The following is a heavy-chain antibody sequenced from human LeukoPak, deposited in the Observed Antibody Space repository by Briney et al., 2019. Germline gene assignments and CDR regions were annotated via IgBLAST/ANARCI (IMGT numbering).Heavy chain of an antibody. D-gene: IGHD2-15*01. CDR3: ARARYCSGGSCLEAFDI. CDR1: GYTFPSYG. V-gene: IGHV1-69*05. CDR2: IIPIFGTA. J-gene: IGHJ3*02. Sequence: ASVKVSFKASGYTFPSYGISWVRQAPGQGLEWMGRIIPIFGTANYAQKFQGRVTITTDESTSTAYMELSSLRSEDTAVYYCARARYCSGGSCLEAFDIWGQGTMVTVSS.